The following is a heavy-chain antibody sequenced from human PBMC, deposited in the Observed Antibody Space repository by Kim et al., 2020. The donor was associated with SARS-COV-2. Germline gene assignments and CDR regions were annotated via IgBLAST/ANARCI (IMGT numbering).Heavy chain of an antibody. J-gene: IGHJ4*02. CDR1: GFTFSSYS. D-gene: IGHD2-2*01. CDR2: ISSSSYI. V-gene: IGHV3-21*01. Sequence: GGSLRLSCAASGFTFSSYSMNWVRQAPGKGLEWVSSISSSSYIYYADSVKGRVTISRDNAKNSLYLQMNSLRAEDTAVYYCARVWSSGYCSSTSCYVDYWSQGTLVTVSS. CDR3: ARVWSSGYCSSTSCYVDY.